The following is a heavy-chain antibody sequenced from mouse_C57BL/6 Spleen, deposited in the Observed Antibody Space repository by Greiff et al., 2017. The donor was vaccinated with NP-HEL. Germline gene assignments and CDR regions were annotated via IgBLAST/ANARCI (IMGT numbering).Heavy chain of an antibody. D-gene: IGHD2-2*01. Sequence: EVQVVESGGGLVQPKGSLKLSCAASGFTFNTYAMHWVRQAPGKGLEWVARIRSKSSNYATYYADSVQDRFTISRDDSQSMLYLQMHNLKTEDTAVYYCVREGVTTEGHYAMDYWGQGTSVTVSS. J-gene: IGHJ4*01. CDR2: IRSKSSNYAT. CDR3: VREGVTTEGHYAMDY. V-gene: IGHV10-3*01. CDR1: GFTFNTYA.